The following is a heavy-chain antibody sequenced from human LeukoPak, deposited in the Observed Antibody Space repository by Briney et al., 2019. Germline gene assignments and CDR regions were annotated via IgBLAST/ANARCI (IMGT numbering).Heavy chain of an antibody. V-gene: IGHV3-21*01. J-gene: IGHJ4*02. CDR3: ARAHIHSSYCPWGY. CDR2: ISTSSSYI. CDR1: GFTFSNYN. D-gene: IGHD6-6*01. Sequence: GRSLRLSCAASGFTFSNYNMNWVRQAPGKGLEWVSSISTSSSYIYYADSVKGRFTISRDNAKNSLYLQMNSLRAEDTAVYYCARAHIHSSYCPWGYWGQGALVTVSS.